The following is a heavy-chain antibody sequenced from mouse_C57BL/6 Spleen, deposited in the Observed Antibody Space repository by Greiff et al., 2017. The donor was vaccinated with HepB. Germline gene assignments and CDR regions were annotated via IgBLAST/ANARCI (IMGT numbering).Heavy chain of an antibody. CDR2: ISYDGSN. J-gene: IGHJ3*01. V-gene: IGHV3-6*01. Sequence: DVQLQESGPGLVKPSQSLSLTCSVTGYSITSGYYWNWIRQFPGNKLEWMGYISYDGSNNYNPSLKNRISITRDTSKNQFFLKLNSVTTEDTATYYCASDYGYDRFAYWGQGTLVTVSA. CDR1: GYSITSGYY. D-gene: IGHD2-2*01. CDR3: ASDYGYDRFAY.